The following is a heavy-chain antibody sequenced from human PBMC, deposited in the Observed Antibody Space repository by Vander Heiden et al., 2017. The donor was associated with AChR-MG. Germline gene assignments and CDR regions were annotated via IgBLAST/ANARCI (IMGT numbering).Heavy chain of an antibody. J-gene: IGHJ4*02. CDR1: GGPFSGVA. D-gene: IGHD3-10*01. V-gene: IGHV1-69*06. CDR2: IIPIFGTA. Sequence: QVQLVQSGAEVKKPGSSVTVSCKASGGPFSGVASSEVRQAPEQGLEWMGGIIPIFGTANYAQKFQGRVTITADKSTSTAYMELSSLRSEDTAVYYCARGGEGGYSVDYWGQGTLVTVSS. CDR3: ARGGEGGYSVDY.